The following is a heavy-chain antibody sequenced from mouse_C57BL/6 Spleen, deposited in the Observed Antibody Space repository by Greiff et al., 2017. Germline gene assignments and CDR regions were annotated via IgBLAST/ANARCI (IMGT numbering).Heavy chain of an antibody. CDR1: GYSITSGYD. Sequence: EVQLQQSGPGMVKPSQSLSLTCTVTGYSITSGYDWHWIRHFPGNKLEWMGYISYSGSTNYNPSLKSRISITHDTSKNHFFLKLNSVTTEDTATYYCARGGNSNYVFSWFAYWGQGTLVTVSA. V-gene: IGHV3-1*01. D-gene: IGHD2-5*01. CDR3: ARGGNSNYVFSWFAY. J-gene: IGHJ3*01. CDR2: ISYSGST.